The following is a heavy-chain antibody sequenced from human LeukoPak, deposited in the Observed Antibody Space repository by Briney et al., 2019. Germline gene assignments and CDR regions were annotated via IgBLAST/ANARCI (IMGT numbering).Heavy chain of an antibody. D-gene: IGHD3-10*02. CDR1: GFTFYNHA. CDR2: IIYTGTST. Sequence: GGSLRLSCAASGFTFYNHALGWVRQAPGKGLEWVSSIIYTGTSTYYADSVKGRFTISRDNSKNMLFLQMDSLRAEDTALYYCAKDRAYLRRGFDSWGQGTLVIVSS. V-gene: IGHV3-23*01. CDR3: AKDRAYLRRGFDS. J-gene: IGHJ4*02.